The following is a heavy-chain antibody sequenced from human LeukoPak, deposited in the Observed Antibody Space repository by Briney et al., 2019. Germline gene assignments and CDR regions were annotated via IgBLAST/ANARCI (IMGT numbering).Heavy chain of an antibody. CDR1: GFTLSNYY. V-gene: IGHV3-11*01. CDR3: ARWLRGIADEDGVDV. CDR2: ITSRGTTI. D-gene: IGHD6-13*01. Sequence: PGGSLRLSCTASGFTLSNYYLTWIRQAPGKGLEWVSYITSRGTTIYHADSVKGRFTISKDNAKNSLYLQMNSLRADDTAVYYCARWLRGIADEDGVDVWGQGTTVTVSS. J-gene: IGHJ6*02.